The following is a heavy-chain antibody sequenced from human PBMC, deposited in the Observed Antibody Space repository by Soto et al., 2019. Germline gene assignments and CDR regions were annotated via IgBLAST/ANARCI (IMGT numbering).Heavy chain of an antibody. J-gene: IGHJ1*01. CDR1: GFTFSSYG. Sequence: QVQLVESGGGVVQPGRSLRLPCAASGFTFSSYGMHWVRQAPGKGLEWVAVIWYDGSNKYYADSVKGRFTISRDNSKNTLYLQMNSLRAEDTAVYYCATLGPSSEGHWGQGTLVTVSS. D-gene: IGHD3-22*01. CDR2: IWYDGSNK. V-gene: IGHV3-33*01. CDR3: ATLGPSSEGH.